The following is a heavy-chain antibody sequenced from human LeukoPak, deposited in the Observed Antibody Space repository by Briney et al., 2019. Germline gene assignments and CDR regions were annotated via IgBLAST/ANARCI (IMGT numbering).Heavy chain of an antibody. V-gene: IGHV4-4*07. CDR1: GGSISSYY. Sequence: SETLSLTCTVSGGSISSYYWSWIRQPAGKGLXXXXRXXTSGSTNYNPSLKSRVTMSVDTSKNQFSLKLSSVTAADTAVYYCARDGNIAAAGSARYYFDYWGQGTLVPVSS. CDR2: XXTSGST. CDR3: ARDGNIAAAGSARYYFDY. D-gene: IGHD6-13*01. J-gene: IGHJ4*02.